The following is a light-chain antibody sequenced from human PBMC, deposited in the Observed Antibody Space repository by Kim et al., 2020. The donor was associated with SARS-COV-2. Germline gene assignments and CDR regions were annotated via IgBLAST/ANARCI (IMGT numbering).Light chain of an antibody. CDR2: EAS. J-gene: IGKJ1*01. Sequence: EIVLTQSPGTLCLSPGDRATLSCRASQSVYSDYLAWYQQKPGQAPRLLIHEASIRATGIPDRFSDSGSGTDFTLTIRRLQPEDFAVYYCQQYGSSWTFGQGTKVDIK. V-gene: IGKV3-20*01. CDR1: QSVYSDY. CDR3: QQYGSSWT.